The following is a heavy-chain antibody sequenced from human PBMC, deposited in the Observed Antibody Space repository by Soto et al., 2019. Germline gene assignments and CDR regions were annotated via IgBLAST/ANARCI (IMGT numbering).Heavy chain of an antibody. CDR1: GFTFSSSA. CDR2: IYSGGNT. Sequence: PGGSLRLSCATSGFTFSSSAMTWVRQTPGKGLEWVSVIYSGGNTYYADSVKGRFTISRDNSKNTLDLQMNSLRAEDTAVYYCARVNYHYYGMDVWGQGTTVTVSS. V-gene: IGHV3-66*01. CDR3: ARVNYHYYGMDV. J-gene: IGHJ6*02.